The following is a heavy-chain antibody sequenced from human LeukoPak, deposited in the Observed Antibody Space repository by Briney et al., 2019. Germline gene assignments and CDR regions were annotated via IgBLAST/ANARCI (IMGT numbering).Heavy chain of an antibody. CDR3: ARDLADIVVVPAASPDALHI. CDR2: IYYSGST. Sequence: PSETLSLTCTVSGGPISSGDYYWSWIRQPPGKGLEWIGYIYYSGSTYYNPSLKSRVTISVDTSKNQFSLKLSSVTAADTAVYYCARDLADIVVVPAASPDALHIWGQGTMVTVSS. D-gene: IGHD2-2*01. J-gene: IGHJ3*02. V-gene: IGHV4-30-4*08. CDR1: GGPISSGDYY.